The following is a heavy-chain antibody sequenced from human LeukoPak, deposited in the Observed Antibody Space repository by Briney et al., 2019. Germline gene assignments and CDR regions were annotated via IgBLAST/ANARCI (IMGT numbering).Heavy chain of an antibody. CDR3: ARTTEGGYSYGSFYYYYMDV. D-gene: IGHD5-18*01. Sequence: PSETLSLTCTVSGGSISSYYWSWIRQPPGKGLEWIGYIYYSGSTNYNPSLKSRVTISVHTSKNQFSLKLSSVTAADTAVYYCARTTEGGYSYGSFYYYYMDVWGKGATVTISS. J-gene: IGHJ6*03. V-gene: IGHV4-59*01. CDR1: GGSISSYY. CDR2: IYYSGST.